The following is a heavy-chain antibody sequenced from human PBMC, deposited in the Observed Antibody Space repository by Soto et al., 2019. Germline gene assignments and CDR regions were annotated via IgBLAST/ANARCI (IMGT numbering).Heavy chain of an antibody. J-gene: IGHJ4*02. D-gene: IGHD2-2*01. CDR2: IKSKTDRGTT. V-gene: IGHV3-15*01. CDR1: GFTFSNAW. Sequence: AGSLRLSCAASGFTFSNAWMSWVRQAPGKGMERVIRIKSKTDRGTTDYAAPVKGRFTISRDDSKNSLYLQMNSLKTEDTAVYYCTTDPKLTIVVVPAAIYYWGQGTLVTVSS. CDR3: TTDPKLTIVVVPAAIYY.